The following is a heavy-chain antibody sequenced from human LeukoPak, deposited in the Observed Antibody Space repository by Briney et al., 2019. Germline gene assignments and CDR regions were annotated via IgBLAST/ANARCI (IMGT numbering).Heavy chain of an antibody. J-gene: IGHJ3*02. CDR3: ATYRSESAFEM. V-gene: IGHV4-59*01. CDR1: GGSIQTYY. CDR2: ISYTGSP. D-gene: IGHD3-16*01. Sequence: QVQLQESGPGLVKPSETLSLSCTVSGGSIQTYYWSWIRQSPGKGLEWIGYISYTGSPHYNPSLKSRVTISVDTSRTQFSLKLSSVTAADTAVYYCATYRSESAFEMWGQGTMVTVSS.